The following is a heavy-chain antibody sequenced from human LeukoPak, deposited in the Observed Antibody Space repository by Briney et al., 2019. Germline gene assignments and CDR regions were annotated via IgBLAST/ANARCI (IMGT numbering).Heavy chain of an antibody. CDR2: IRSGGGNT. V-gene: IGHV3-64*01. Sequence: GGSLRLSCAASGFTFSDYAMSWARQAPGKGLEFVSTIRSGGGNTYYANSVKGRFTISTDNSKNTLYLQMGSLRAEDMAVYYCARVPRPKDGMDVWGQGTTVTVSS. CDR3: ARVPRPKDGMDV. CDR1: GFTFSDYA. J-gene: IGHJ6*02.